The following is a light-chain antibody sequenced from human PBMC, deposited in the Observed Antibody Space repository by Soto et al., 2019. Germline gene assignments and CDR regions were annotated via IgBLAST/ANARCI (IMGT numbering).Light chain of an antibody. J-gene: IGLJ2*01. Sequence: QSVLTQPPSASWTPRQTGTISCFGGSSTIGMNYVYWYQQLPGTAPKLLIYRNNQRPSGVPDRFSGSNSGTSASLAISGLRSEDEADYYCAAWDDSLSAVVFGGGTQLTVL. CDR2: RNN. CDR3: AAWDDSLSAVV. CDR1: SSTIGMNY. V-gene: IGLV1-47*01.